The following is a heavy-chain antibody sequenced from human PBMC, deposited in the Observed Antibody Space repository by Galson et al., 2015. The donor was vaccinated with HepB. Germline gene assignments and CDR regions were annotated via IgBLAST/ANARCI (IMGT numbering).Heavy chain of an antibody. CDR2: ISGSGGST. J-gene: IGHJ6*03. Sequence: SLRLSCAASGLTFNSSAMSWVRQAPGKGREWVSAISGSGGSTYYADSVKGRFTISRDNSKNTLYLQMNSLRAEDTAVYYCARNYYYYYMDVWGKGTTVTVSS. CDR3: ARNYYYYYMDV. CDR1: GLTFNSSA. V-gene: IGHV3-23*01.